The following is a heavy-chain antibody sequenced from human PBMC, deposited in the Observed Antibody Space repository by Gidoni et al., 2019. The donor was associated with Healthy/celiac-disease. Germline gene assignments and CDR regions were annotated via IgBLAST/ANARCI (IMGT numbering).Heavy chain of an antibody. V-gene: IGHV3-21*01. J-gene: IGHJ4*02. D-gene: IGHD3-10*01. CDR1: GFTFSSYS. CDR3: ARVEYYGSGSFDY. CDR2: ISSSSSYI. Sequence: EVQLVGSGGGLVKPGGSLRLSSAASGFTFSSYSRNWVRQAPGKGLEWVSSISSSSSYIYYADSVKGRFTISRDNAKNSLYLQMNSLRAEDTAVYYCARVEYYGSGSFDYWGQGTLVTVSS.